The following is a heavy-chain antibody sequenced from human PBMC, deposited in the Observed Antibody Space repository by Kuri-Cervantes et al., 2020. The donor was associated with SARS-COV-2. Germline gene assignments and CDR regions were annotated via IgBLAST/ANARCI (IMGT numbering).Heavy chain of an antibody. CDR2: IYYSGST. V-gene: IGHV4-61*10. CDR3: ASSHGRVRGSGYFQH. J-gene: IGHJ1*01. Sequence: GSLRLSCTVSGGSISSGSYYWSWIRQPAGKGLEWIGYIYYSGSTNYNPSLKSRVTISVDTSKNQFSLKLSSVTAADTAVYYCASSHGRVRGSGYFQHWGQGTLVTVSS. D-gene: IGHD3-10*01. CDR1: GGSISSGSYY.